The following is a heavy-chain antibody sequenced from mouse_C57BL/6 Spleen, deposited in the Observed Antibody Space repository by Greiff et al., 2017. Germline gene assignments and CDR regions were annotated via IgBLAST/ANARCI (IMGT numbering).Heavy chain of an antibody. CDR1: GYTFTSYW. CDR2: IDPSDSYT. CDR3: ARSRSDSSGYGFAY. D-gene: IGHD3-2*02. J-gene: IGHJ3*01. V-gene: IGHV1-69*01. Sequence: QVQLQQPGAELVIPGASVKLSCKASGYTFTSYWMHWVKQRPGQGLEWIGEIDPSDSYTNYNQKFKGKSTLTVDKSSSTAYMQLSSLTSEDSAVYYCARSRSDSSGYGFAYWGQGTLVTVSA.